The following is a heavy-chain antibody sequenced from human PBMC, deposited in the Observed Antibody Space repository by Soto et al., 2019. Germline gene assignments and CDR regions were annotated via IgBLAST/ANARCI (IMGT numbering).Heavy chain of an antibody. CDR1: GGTFSSYA. V-gene: IGHV1-69*12. Sequence: QVQLVQSGAEVKKPGSSVKVSCKASGGTFSSYAISWVRQAPGQGLEWMGGIIPIFGTANYAQKFQGRVTXXAXEXMSTAYMELSSLRSEDTAVYYCASFSSSWYYGSFDYWGQGTLVTVSS. J-gene: IGHJ4*02. D-gene: IGHD6-13*01. CDR2: IIPIFGTA. CDR3: ASFSSSWYYGSFDY.